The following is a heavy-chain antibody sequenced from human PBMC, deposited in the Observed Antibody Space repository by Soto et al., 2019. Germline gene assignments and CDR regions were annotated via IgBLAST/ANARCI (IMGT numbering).Heavy chain of an antibody. J-gene: IGHJ6*03. CDR3: AKEEVGNYYYYMDV. CDR1: GFTFSSYA. CDR2: IRGSGGST. D-gene: IGHD3-10*01. V-gene: IGHV3-23*01. Sequence: GGSLRLSCAASGFTFSSYAMSWVRQAPGKGLEWVSAIRGSGGSTYYADSVKGRFTISRDNSKNTLYLQMNSLRAEDTAVYYCAKEEVGNYYYYMDVWGKGTTVAVSS.